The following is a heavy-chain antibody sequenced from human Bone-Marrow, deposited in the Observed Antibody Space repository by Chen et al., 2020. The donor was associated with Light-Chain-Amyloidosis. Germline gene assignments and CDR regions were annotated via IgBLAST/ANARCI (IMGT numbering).Heavy chain of an antibody. Sequence: QVQLVDAGGGVVQPGKPLRASWGARGTNFPDYGMHWVRQSPGNGLGWVADISYDGSNTNYAHSVKGRFIISRDNSKNTVYLHMNDLTPEDTSVYFCAQDSLLVAVEGYFPYWGQGTLVTVSS. D-gene: IGHD5-12*01. V-gene: IGHV3-30*18. J-gene: IGHJ4*02. CDR1: GTNFPDYG. CDR2: ISYDGSNT. CDR3: AQDSLLVAVEGYFPY.